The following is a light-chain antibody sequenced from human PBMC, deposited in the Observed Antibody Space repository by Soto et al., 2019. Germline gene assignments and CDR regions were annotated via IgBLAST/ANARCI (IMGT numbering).Light chain of an antibody. CDR2: AAS. CDR1: QSISRY. Sequence: DIHMTPSPSSLSACVGDSVTITFLASQSISRYLNWYQQKPGKAPKLLIYAASTLQSGVPSRFSGSGSGTDFTLTISCLQSEDFATYYGQQYYSYPLTFGGGTKVDIK. CDR3: QQYYSYPLT. V-gene: IGKV1-39*01. J-gene: IGKJ4*01.